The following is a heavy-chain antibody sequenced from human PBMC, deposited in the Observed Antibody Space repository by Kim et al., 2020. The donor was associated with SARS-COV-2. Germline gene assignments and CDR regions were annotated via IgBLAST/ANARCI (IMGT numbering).Heavy chain of an antibody. V-gene: IGHV3-30*18. CDR1: GFTFSDYG. D-gene: IGHD3-22*01. CDR2: VSYEGRNT. CDR3: VKEAAFTTIVVDYYFDY. Sequence: GGSLRLSCVASGFTFSDYGMHWVRQAPGKGLEGVGIVSYEGRNTYYAGSVKGRFTISRDNSKNTLYLQMDSLRAEDTAIYYCVKEAAFTTIVVDYYFDYWGQGTLVTVSS. J-gene: IGHJ4*02.